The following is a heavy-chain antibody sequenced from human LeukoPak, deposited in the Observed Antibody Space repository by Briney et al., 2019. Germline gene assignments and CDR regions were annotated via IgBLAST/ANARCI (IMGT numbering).Heavy chain of an antibody. CDR3: ARVEAYGDYFEY. CDR2: INPNSGGT. V-gene: IGHV1-2*02. D-gene: IGHD4-17*01. J-gene: IGHJ4*02. Sequence: GASVKVSCKASGYTFTDYYIHWVRQAPGQGLEWMGWINPNSGGTNYPQKFQGRVTMTRDTSISTVYMELSRLRSDDTAVYYCARVEAYGDYFEYWDQGTLVTVSS. CDR1: GYTFTDYY.